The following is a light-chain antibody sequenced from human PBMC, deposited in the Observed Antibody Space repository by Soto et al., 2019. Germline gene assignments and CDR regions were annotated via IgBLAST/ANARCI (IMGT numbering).Light chain of an antibody. CDR3: CSYAGSYTV. CDR1: SSDVGGYNY. CDR2: DVS. J-gene: IGLJ2*01. V-gene: IGLV2-11*01. Sequence: QSALTQPASVSGSRGQSITISCTGTSSDVGGYNYVSWYQQHPGKAPKLMIYDVSNRPSGVPDRFSGSKSGNTASLTISGLQAEDEADYYCCSYAGSYTVFGGGTKLTVL.